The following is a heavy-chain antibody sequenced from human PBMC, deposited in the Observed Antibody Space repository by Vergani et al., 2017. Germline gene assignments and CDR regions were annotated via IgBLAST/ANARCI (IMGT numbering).Heavy chain of an antibody. D-gene: IGHD1-26*01. Sequence: VQLVESGGGVVQPGRSLRLSCAASGFTFSSYSMNWVRQAPGKGLEWVGRSKSKSDGGTTDYAAPVKGRFTISRDDSKNTLYLQMNSLKTEDTAVYYCAKGEWELKSVFDYWGQGTLVTVSS. CDR1: GFTFSSYS. J-gene: IGHJ4*02. CDR2: SKSKSDGGTT. V-gene: IGHV3-15*01. CDR3: AKGEWELKSVFDY.